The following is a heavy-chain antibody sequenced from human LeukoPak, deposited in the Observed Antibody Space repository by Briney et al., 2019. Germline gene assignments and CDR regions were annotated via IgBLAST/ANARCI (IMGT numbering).Heavy chain of an antibody. J-gene: IGHJ4*02. V-gene: IGHV1-18*01. CDR1: GYTFTSYG. Sequence: ASVEVSFKTSGYTFTSYGISWMRQAPGQGLKWMGWISTYNGNTNYAQNLQGRVTMTTDTSTSTAYMELRSLRSDDTAVYYCARDKNWDLEYWGQGTLVTVSS. CDR2: ISTYNGNT. CDR3: ARDKNWDLEY. D-gene: IGHD7-27*01.